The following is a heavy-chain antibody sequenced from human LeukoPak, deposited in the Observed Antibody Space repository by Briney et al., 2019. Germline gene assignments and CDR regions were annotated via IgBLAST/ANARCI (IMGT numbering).Heavy chain of an antibody. CDR3: ARGGIMDV. CDR2: ISDDGSNK. V-gene: IGHV3-30-3*01. CDR1: GFTFSTFD. Sequence: PGRSLRLSCAASGFTFSTFDMHWVRQAPGKGLEWVAVISDDGSNKYYADSVKGRSTISRDNSKNTLYLQMNSLRAEDTAVYYCARGGIMDVWGQGTTVTVSS. J-gene: IGHJ6*02. D-gene: IGHD1-14*01.